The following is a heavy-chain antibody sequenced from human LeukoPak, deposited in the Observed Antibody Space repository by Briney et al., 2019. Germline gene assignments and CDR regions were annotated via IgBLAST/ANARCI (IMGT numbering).Heavy chain of an antibody. CDR2: INERGSET. Sequence: GGSLRLSCAASGFVFSNHLMTWVRQAPGKGLEWVANINERGSETYYADYVKGRFTISRDNTKKSLFLQLNSLGVEDTATYYCAKDYSFSNFNWGQGTLVTVSS. V-gene: IGHV3-7*01. D-gene: IGHD2-15*01. J-gene: IGHJ4*02. CDR3: AKDYSFSNFN. CDR1: GFVFSNHL.